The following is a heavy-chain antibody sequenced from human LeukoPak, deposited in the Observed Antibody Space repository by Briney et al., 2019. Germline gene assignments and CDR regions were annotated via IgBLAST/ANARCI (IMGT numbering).Heavy chain of an antibody. V-gene: IGHV4-39*01. J-gene: IGHJ5*02. CDR2: IYYSGST. Sequence: SETLSLTCTVSGGSISSSSYYWGWIRQPPGKGLEWIGSIYYSGSTYYNPSLKSRVTISVDTSKNQFSLKLSSVTAADTAVYYCARRLVPAAMMRFGPWGQGTLVTVSS. D-gene: IGHD2-2*01. CDR1: GGSISSSSYY. CDR3: ARRLVPAAMMRFGP.